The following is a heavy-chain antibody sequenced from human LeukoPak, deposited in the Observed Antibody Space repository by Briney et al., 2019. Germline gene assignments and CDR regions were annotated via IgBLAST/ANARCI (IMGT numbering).Heavy chain of an antibody. Sequence: GGSLRLSCAASGFTFSSYGMHWVRQAPGKGLEWVAVIWYDGSNKYYADSVKGRFTISRDNSKNTLYLQMNSLRAEDTAVYYCAREGVSARGAFDIWGQGTMVTVSS. CDR2: IWYDGSNK. V-gene: IGHV3-33*01. CDR3: AREGVSARGAFDI. J-gene: IGHJ3*02. CDR1: GFTFSSYG. D-gene: IGHD3-16*01.